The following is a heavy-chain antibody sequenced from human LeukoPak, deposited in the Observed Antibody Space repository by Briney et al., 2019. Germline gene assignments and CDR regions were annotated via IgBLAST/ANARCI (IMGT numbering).Heavy chain of an antibody. Sequence: GGSLRLSCAASEFTVSSNYMSWVRQAPGKGLEWVAVISYDGSNKYYADSVKGRFTISRDNSKNTLYLQMNSLRAEDTAVYYCAREIAAVVDYWGQGTLVTVSS. D-gene: IGHD6-13*01. CDR3: AREIAAVVDY. V-gene: IGHV3-30*03. J-gene: IGHJ4*02. CDR1: EFTVSSNY. CDR2: ISYDGSNK.